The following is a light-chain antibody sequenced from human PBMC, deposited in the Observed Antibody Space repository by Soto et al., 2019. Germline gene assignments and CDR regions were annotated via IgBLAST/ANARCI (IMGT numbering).Light chain of an antibody. CDR1: TGAVTSGYY. CDR3: LLYYGGAQNVV. Sequence: QAVVTQEPSLTVSPGGTVTLTCASSTGAVTSGYYPNWFQQKPGQAPRALIYSTSNKQSWTPARFSGSLLGGKAALTLSGVQPEDEAEYYCLLYYGGAQNVVFGGGTMLTVL. CDR2: STS. J-gene: IGLJ2*01. V-gene: IGLV7-43*01.